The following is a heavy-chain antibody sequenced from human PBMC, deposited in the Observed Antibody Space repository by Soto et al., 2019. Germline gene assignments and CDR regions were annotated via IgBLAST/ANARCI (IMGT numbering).Heavy chain of an antibody. J-gene: IGHJ5*02. Sequence: QITLKESGPTLVKPTQTLTLTCTFSGFSLSTSGVGVGWIHQPPGNALEWLALIYWDDDKRYSPSLKSRLTITKDTSKVPVVLTMTSLDTVDTATYYCALTYYGAGSYYHVRWFDPWGQGTLVTVSS. V-gene: IGHV2-5*02. CDR2: IYWDDDK. CDR3: ALTYYGAGSYYHVRWFDP. CDR1: GFSLSTSGVG. D-gene: IGHD3-10*01.